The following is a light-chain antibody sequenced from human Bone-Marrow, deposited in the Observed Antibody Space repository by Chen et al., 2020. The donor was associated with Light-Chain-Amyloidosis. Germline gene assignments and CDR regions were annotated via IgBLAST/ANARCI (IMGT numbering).Light chain of an antibody. Sequence: DIQMTQSPSTLSASVGDRVTITCRASQSISSWLAWYQQKPGKAPKPLIYKASSLESGVPSRFSGSGSGTEFTLTISSLQPDDFATYFCQQYNSPPVTFGPGTKVDIK. CDR2: KAS. CDR1: QSISSW. J-gene: IGKJ3*01. CDR3: QQYNSPPVT. V-gene: IGKV1-5*03.